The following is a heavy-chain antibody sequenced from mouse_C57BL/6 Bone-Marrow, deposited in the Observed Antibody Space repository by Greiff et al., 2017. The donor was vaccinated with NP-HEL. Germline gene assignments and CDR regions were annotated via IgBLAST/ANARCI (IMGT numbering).Heavy chain of an antibody. J-gene: IGHJ3*01. CDR1: GYEFSNYW. Sequence: QVHLQQSGAELVKPGASVKISCKASGYEFSNYWMNWVKQRPGKGLEWIGQIYPGDGDTNYNGKFKDKATLTADKSSSTAYLQLSRLTSEDSAVYFCARGAYWGQGTLVTVSA. CDR2: IYPGDGDT. V-gene: IGHV1-80*01. CDR3: ARGAY.